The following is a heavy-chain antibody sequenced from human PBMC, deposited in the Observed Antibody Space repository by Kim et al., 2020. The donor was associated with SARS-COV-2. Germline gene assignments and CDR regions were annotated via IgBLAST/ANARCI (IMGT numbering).Heavy chain of an antibody. V-gene: IGHV1-8*01. Sequence: ASVKVSCKASGYTFTSYDINWVRQATGQGLEWMGWMNPNSGNTGYAQKFQGRVTMTRNTSISTAYMELSSLRSEDTAVYYCARGGYSSIWTLYYGMDVWGQGTTVTVSS. CDR1: GYTFTSYD. CDR2: MNPNSGNT. J-gene: IGHJ6*02. D-gene: IGHD6-13*01. CDR3: ARGGYSSIWTLYYGMDV.